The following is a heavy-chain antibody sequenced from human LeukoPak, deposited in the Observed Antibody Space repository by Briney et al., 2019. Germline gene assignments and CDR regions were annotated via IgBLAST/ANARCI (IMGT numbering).Heavy chain of an antibody. J-gene: IGHJ4*02. CDR3: ARTREGAYFDY. CDR2: IYYSGST. D-gene: IGHD3-16*01. V-gene: IGHV4-59*01. CDR1: XYY. Sequence: XYYWSWLRQPPXKXLEWIGYIYYSGSTNYNPSLTRRVTISVDTSKNQFSLKLSSVTAADTAVYYCARTREGAYFDYWGQGTLVTVSS.